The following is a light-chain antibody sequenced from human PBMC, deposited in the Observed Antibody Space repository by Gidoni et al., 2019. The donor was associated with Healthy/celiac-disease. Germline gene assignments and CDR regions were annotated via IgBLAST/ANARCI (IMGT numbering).Light chain of an antibody. Sequence: SSELTQGPAVSVALGQTVRITCQGDSLRSYYASWYQQKPRQAPVLVIYGKNNRPSGIPDRFSGSSSGNTASLTITGAQAEDEADYYCNSRDSSGNHLVFGGGTTLTVL. V-gene: IGLV3-19*01. J-gene: IGLJ2*01. CDR2: GKN. CDR1: SLRSYY. CDR3: NSRDSSGNHLV.